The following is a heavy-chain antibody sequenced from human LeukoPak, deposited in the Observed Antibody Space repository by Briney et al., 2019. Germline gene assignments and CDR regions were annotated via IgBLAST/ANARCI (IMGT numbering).Heavy chain of an antibody. CDR1: GGSFSGYY. D-gene: IGHD3-10*01. V-gene: IGHV4-34*01. Sequence: SETLSLTCAVYGGSFSGYYWSWIRQPPGKGLEWIGSIYYSGNTYYNPSLKSRVTISVDMSKNQISLKLSSVTAADTAVYYCARDRLLWFGELDFWGQGTLVIVSS. J-gene: IGHJ4*02. CDR2: IYYSGNT. CDR3: ARDRLLWFGELDF.